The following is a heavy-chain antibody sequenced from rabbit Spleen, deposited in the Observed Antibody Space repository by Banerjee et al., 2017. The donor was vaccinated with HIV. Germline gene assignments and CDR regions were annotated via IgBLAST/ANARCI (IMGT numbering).Heavy chain of an antibody. CDR2: INSGSSTT. D-gene: IGHD4-1*01. J-gene: IGHJ3*01. V-gene: IGHV1S45*01. CDR1: GFSLSSYS. Sequence: QEQLKESAGGLVQPGGSLTLSCTASGFSLSSYSMSWVRQAPGKGLEWIGYINSGSSTTDYASWAKGRFTISRTSSTTVTLQMTSLTAADTATYFCARDLDGVIGWNFGWWGQGTLVTVS. CDR3: ARDLDGVIGWNFGW.